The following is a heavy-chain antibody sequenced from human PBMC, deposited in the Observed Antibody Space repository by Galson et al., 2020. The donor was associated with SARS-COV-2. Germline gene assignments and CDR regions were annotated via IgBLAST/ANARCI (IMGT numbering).Heavy chain of an antibody. CDR3: ASDLRMPYGMAV. CDR2: IKQDGSEK. D-gene: IGHD2-15*01. V-gene: IGHV3-7*03. Sequence: GESLKISCAASGFTFSSYWMSWVRQAPGKGLEWVANIKQDGSEKYYVDSVKGRFTISRDNAKNSLYLQMNSLRAEDTAVYYCASDLRMPYGMAVWGQGTTVTVSS. CDR1: GFTFSSYW. J-gene: IGHJ6*02.